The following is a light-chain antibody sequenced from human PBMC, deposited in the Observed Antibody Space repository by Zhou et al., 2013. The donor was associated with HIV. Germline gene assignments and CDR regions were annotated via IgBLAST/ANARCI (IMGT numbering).Light chain of an antibody. V-gene: IGKV3-15*01. CDR3: QQYGRSPPT. CDR2: GAS. J-gene: IGKJ2*01. Sequence: EIVMTQSPATLSVSPGERSTLSCRASQSVSSNLAWYQQKPGQAPRLLIYGASTRATGIPARFSGSGSGTEFTLTISSMQSEDFAVYYCQQYGRSPPTFGQGTKLEI. CDR1: QSVSSN.